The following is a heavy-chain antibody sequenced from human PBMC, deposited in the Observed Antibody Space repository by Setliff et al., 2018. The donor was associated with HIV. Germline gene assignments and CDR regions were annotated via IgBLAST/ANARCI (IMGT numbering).Heavy chain of an antibody. Sequence: ASVKVSCKASGYTFTDYYMHWVQQAPGKGLEWMGRVDPEDGETIYAEKFQGRVTITADTSTDTAYMELSSLRSEDTAVYYCARDPIEIEYSSSSERITYYYGMDVWGQGTTVTVSS. CDR1: GYTFTDYY. CDR2: VDPEDGET. V-gene: IGHV1-69-2*01. J-gene: IGHJ6*02. D-gene: IGHD6-6*01. CDR3: ARDPIEIEYSSSSERITYYYGMDV.